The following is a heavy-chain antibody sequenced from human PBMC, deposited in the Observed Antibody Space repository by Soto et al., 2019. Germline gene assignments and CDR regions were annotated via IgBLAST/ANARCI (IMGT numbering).Heavy chain of an antibody. J-gene: IGHJ4*02. Sequence: GGSLRLSCAAAGFTFSSYAMSWGRQAPGKGLEWVSAISGSGGSTYYAESVKGRFTISRDNSKNTLYLQMNSLRAEDTAVYYCANPPSVDYVNPEYYFDYWGQGTLVTVSS. CDR3: ANPPSVDYVNPEYYFDY. CDR2: ISGSGGST. D-gene: IGHD4-17*01. CDR1: GFTFSSYA. V-gene: IGHV3-23*01.